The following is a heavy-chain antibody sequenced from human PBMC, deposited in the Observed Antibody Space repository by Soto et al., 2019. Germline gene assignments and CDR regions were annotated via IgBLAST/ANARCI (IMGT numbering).Heavy chain of an antibody. J-gene: IGHJ4*02. CDR2: INHSGST. D-gene: IGHD4-17*01. Sequence: SETLSLTCAVYGGSFSGYYWSWIRQPPGKGLEWIGEINHSGSTNYNPSLKSRVTISVDTSKNQFSLKLSSVTAADTAVYYCARGNDYGDYYFDHWGQGTLVTVSS. CDR1: GGSFSGYY. V-gene: IGHV4-34*01. CDR3: ARGNDYGDYYFDH.